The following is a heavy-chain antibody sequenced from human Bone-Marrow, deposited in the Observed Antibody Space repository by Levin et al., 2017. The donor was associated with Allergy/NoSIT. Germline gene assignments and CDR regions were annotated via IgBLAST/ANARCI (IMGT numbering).Heavy chain of an antibody. J-gene: IGHJ4*02. CDR3: AGAGIVVVPAARALDY. D-gene: IGHD2-2*01. V-gene: IGHV1-2*06. Sequence: PGGSLRLSCKASGYTFTGYYMHWVRQAPGQGLEWMGRINPNSGGTNYAQKFQGRVTMTRDTSISTAYMELSRLRSDDTAVYYCAGAGIVVVPAARALDYWGQGTLVTVSS. CDR2: INPNSGGT. CDR1: GYTFTGYY.